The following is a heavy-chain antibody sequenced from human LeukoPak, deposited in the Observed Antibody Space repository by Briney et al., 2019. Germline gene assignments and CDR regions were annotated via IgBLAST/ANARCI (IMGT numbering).Heavy chain of an antibody. V-gene: IGHV4-4*07. J-gene: IGHJ4*02. CDR2: IYTSGST. D-gene: IGHD6-19*01. CDR3: ARDRGSSGWDFDY. CDR1: GGSISSYY. Sequence: SETLSLTCTVSGGSISSYYSSWIRQPAGEGLEWIGRIYTSGSTNYNPSLKSRVTMSVDTTKNQFSLKLSSVSAADTAVYYCARDRGSSGWDFDYWGQGTLVTVSS.